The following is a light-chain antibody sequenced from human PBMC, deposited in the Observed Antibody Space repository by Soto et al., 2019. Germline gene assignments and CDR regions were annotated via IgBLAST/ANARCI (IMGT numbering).Light chain of an antibody. CDR2: GAS. CDR1: QRLSSN. CDR3: QHYNNWPPWT. Sequence: EIVLTQSPVTLSVSPGERVTLSCRASQRLSSNLAWYQQRPGQAPRLLIYGASIRATDIPARFIGSGSGTEFSLTISSLQSEDFAVYYCQHYNNWPPWTFGQGTKVDIK. J-gene: IGKJ1*01. V-gene: IGKV3-15*01.